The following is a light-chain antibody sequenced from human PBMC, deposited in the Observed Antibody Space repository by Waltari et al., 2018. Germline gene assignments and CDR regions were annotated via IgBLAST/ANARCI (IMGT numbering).Light chain of an antibody. CDR3: QSYDTTLSAVV. Sequence: QSVLTQPPSVSGAPGQRVTISCSGTKSNIRAEFDVHWYQQVPGTAPTLPLHGFSIRPSGVSDRFSGFKSGASASLFITGLQAEDEAMYYCQSYDTTLSAVVFGGGTRLTV. J-gene: IGLJ2*01. CDR2: GFS. CDR1: KSNIRAEFD. V-gene: IGLV1-40*01.